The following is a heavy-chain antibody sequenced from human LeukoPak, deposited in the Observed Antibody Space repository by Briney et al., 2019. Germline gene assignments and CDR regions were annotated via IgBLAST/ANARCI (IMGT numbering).Heavy chain of an antibody. J-gene: IGHJ4*02. CDR1: GFTFSSYG. CDR3: AKDGPSRQPVVPAAVDY. V-gene: IGHV3-30*18. D-gene: IGHD2-2*01. CDR2: ISYDGRNK. Sequence: GGSLRLSCAASGFTFSSYGMQWVRQAPGKGLGCVAVISYDGRNKYYVDSVKGRFTMSRENSKNTLYLQMNSLRAEDTAVYYCAKDGPSRQPVVPAAVDYWGQGTLVTVSS.